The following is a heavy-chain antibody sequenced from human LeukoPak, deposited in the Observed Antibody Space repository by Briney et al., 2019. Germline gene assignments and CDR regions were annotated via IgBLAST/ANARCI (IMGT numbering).Heavy chain of an antibody. J-gene: IGHJ4*02. V-gene: IGHV3-30*04. CDR2: ISYDGSNK. CDR3: ARARRYYDCSPTVLSY. Sequence: GGSLRLSCAASGFTFSSYAMHWVRQAPGKGLEWVAVISYDGSNKYYADSVKGRFTISRDNSKNTLYLQMNSLRAEDTAVYYCARARRYYDCSPTVLSYWGQGTLVTVSS. CDR1: GFTFSSYA. D-gene: IGHD3-22*01.